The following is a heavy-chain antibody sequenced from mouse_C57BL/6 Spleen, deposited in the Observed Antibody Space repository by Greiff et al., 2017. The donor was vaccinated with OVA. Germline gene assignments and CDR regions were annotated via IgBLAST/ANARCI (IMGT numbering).Heavy chain of an antibody. Sequence: VQLQQPGAELVRPGSSVKLSCKASGYTFTSYWMHWVKQRPIQGLEWIGNIDPSDSETHYNQKFKDKATLTVDKSSSTAYMQLSSLTSEDAAVDYCARVFNWDGGYFDVGGTGTTVTGSS. V-gene: IGHV1-52*01. CDR3: ARVFNWDGGYFDV. J-gene: IGHJ1*03. CDR2: IDPSDSET. CDR1: GYTFTSYW. D-gene: IGHD4-1*02.